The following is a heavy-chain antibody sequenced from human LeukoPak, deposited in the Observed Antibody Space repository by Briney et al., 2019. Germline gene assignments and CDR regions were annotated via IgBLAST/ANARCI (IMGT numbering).Heavy chain of an antibody. CDR3: AREGLYFDC. Sequence: SSETLSLTCTVSGGSISSYYWSWIRQPPGKGLEWIGYIYYSGSTNYNPSLKSRVTISVDTSKNQFSLKLSSVTAADTAVYYCAREGLYFDCWGQGTLVSVSS. CDR1: GGSISSYY. V-gene: IGHV4-59*01. CDR2: IYYSGST. D-gene: IGHD2-15*01. J-gene: IGHJ4*02.